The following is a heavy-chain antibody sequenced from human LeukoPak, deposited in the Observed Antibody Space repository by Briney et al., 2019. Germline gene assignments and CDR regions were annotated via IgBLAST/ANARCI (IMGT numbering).Heavy chain of an antibody. Sequence: ASVKVSCKVSGYTLTELSMHWVRQAPGQGLEWMGWINPNSGGTNYAQKFQGRVTMTRDTSISTAYMELSRLRSDDTAVYYCARESITMVRGDVTGNWFDPWGQGTLVTVSS. V-gene: IGHV1-2*02. CDR1: GYTLTELS. J-gene: IGHJ5*02. D-gene: IGHD3-10*01. CDR3: ARESITMVRGDVTGNWFDP. CDR2: INPNSGGT.